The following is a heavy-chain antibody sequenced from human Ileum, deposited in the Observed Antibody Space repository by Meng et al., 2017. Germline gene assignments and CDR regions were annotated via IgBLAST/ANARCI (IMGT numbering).Heavy chain of an antibody. J-gene: IGHJ4*02. Sequence: GESLKISCKGSGYIFTDYWIAWVRQMPGKDLEWLGIINPADSVTKYSPSFQGQVSISADKSISTAYLQWSSLKASDTATYYCARRRVYGDPYDYWGQGTRVTVSS. CDR1: GYIFTDYW. CDR2: INPADSVT. CDR3: ARRRVYGDPYDY. D-gene: IGHD4-17*01. V-gene: IGHV5-51*01.